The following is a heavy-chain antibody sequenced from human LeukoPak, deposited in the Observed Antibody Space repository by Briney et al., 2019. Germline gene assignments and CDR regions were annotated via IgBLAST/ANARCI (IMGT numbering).Heavy chain of an antibody. J-gene: IGHJ4*02. CDR1: GGSLSGYY. D-gene: IGHD5-18*01. V-gene: IGHV4-59*01. CDR2: IFYSGSA. Sequence: SETLSLTRTVSGGSLSGYYWSWIRQPPGKGLEWIGYIFYSGSADYNPSLKSRVTISVDTSKNQFSLKLSSVTPADTAVYYCARDKQPGDNWGQGTLVTVSS. CDR3: ARDKQPGDN.